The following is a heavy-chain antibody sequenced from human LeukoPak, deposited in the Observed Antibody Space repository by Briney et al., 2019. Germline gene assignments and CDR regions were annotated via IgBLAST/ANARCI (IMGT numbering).Heavy chain of an antibody. CDR1: GFTFSSYW. V-gene: IGHV3-7*01. CDR2: IKQDGSEK. J-gene: IGHJ4*02. D-gene: IGHD6-13*01. Sequence: GGSLRLSCAASGFTFSSYWMSWVRQAPGKGLEWVANIKQDGSEKYYVDSVKGRFTISRDNAKNSLYQQMNSLRADDTAVYYCAREAVQYSSIWYYFDYWGQGALVTVSS. CDR3: AREAVQYSSIWYYFDY.